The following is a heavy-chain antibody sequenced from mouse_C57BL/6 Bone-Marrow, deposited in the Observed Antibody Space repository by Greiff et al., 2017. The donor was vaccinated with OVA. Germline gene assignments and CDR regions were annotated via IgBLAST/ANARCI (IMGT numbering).Heavy chain of an antibody. D-gene: IGHD1-1*01. V-gene: IGHV1-81*01. CDR1: GYTFTSYG. CDR3: ARRGYYGSRYYAMDY. J-gene: IGHJ4*01. CDR2: IYPRSGNT. Sequence: VQLQQSGAELARPGASVKLSCKASGYTFTSYGISWVKQRTGQGLEWIGEIYPRSGNTYYNEKFKGKATLTADKSSSTAYMELRSLTSEDSAVYVCARRGYYGSRYYAMDYWGQGTSVTVSS.